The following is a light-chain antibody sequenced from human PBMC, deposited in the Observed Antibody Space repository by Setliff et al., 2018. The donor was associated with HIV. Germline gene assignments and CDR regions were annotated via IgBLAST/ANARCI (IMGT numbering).Light chain of an antibody. CDR3: SSYTSSSTFFVV. Sequence: QSALTQPPSVSGSPGQSVTISCTGTSSDVGSYNRVSWYQQPPGTAPKLLIYEVSNRPSGVPDRFSGSRSGNTASLTISGLQAEDEADYYCSSYTSSSTFFVVFGGGTKVTV. J-gene: IGLJ2*01. V-gene: IGLV2-18*02. CDR2: EVS. CDR1: SSDVGSYNR.